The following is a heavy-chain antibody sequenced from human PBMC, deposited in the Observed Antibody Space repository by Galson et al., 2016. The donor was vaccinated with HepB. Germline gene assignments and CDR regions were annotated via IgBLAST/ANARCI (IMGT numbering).Heavy chain of an antibody. J-gene: IGHJ6*03. CDR1: GFSFSTYG. Sequence: CAASGFSFSTYGMHWVRQAPGKGLEWVAVIWHDGSIKYYGESVKGRFTISRDNSKNTLFLQMTALRVEDTAVYYCARDYSRSGPMYSYYYMDVWGKGTTVTVSS. CDR3: ARDYSRSGPMYSYYYMDV. CDR2: IWHDGSIK. V-gene: IGHV3-33*01. D-gene: IGHD6-13*01.